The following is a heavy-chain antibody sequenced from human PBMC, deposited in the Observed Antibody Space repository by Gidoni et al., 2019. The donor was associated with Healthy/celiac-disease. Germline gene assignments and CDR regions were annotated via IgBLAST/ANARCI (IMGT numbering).Heavy chain of an antibody. D-gene: IGHD4-4*01. CDR3: ATDYSNYQSFDY. CDR2: ITPSCGTA. Sequence: QVQLVQSGAEVKKPGSSVKVSCKASGGTFSSYAISWVRQAPGQGLEWMGGITPSCGTANYAQKFQGRVTITADEATSTAYMELSSLRSEDTAVYYCATDYSNYQSFDYWGQGTLVTVSS. V-gene: IGHV1-69*01. J-gene: IGHJ4*02. CDR1: GGTFSSYA.